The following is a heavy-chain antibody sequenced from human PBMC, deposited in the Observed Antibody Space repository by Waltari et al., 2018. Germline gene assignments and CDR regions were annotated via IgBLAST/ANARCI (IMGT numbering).Heavy chain of an antibody. CDR1: GGSISSYY. CDR2: IYTSVST. CDR3: ARGILYFDY. Sequence: QVQLQESGPGLVKPSETLSLTCTVSGGSISSYYWSWIRQPAGKELEWIGRIYTSVSTNYSPSRKSRVTMSVDTSKNQFSLKLSSVTAADTAVYYCARGILYFDYWGQGTLVTVSS. V-gene: IGHV4-4*07. D-gene: IGHD5-18*01. J-gene: IGHJ4*02.